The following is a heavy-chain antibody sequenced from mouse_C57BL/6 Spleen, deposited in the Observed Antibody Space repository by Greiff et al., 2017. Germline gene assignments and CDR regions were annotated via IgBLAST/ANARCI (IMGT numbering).Heavy chain of an antibody. CDR3: ARPGTYGSSYSFLYYAMDY. CDR1: GYTFTSYW. CDR2: IDPSDSET. Sequence: QVQLQQPGAELVRPGSSVKLSCKASGYTFTSYWMHWVKQRPIQGLEWIGNIDPSDSETHYNQKFKDKATLTVDKSSSTAYMQLSSLTSEDSAVYYCARPGTYGSSYSFLYYAMDYWGQGTSVTVSS. V-gene: IGHV1-52*01. D-gene: IGHD1-1*01. J-gene: IGHJ4*01.